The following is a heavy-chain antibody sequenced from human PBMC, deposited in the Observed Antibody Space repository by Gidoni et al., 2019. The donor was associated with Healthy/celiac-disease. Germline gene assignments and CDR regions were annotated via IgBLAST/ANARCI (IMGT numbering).Heavy chain of an antibody. Sequence: EVQLVASGGGLVKPGGSLRLSCAASGFTFSSYSMNWVRQAPGKGLEWVSSISSSSSYIYYADSVKGRFTISRDNAKNSLYLQMNSLRAEDTAVYYCARGGTLLPVRRLDPWGQGTLVTVSS. CDR1: GFTFSSYS. D-gene: IGHD2-15*01. V-gene: IGHV3-21*01. CDR3: ARGGTLLPVRRLDP. CDR2: ISSSSSYI. J-gene: IGHJ5*02.